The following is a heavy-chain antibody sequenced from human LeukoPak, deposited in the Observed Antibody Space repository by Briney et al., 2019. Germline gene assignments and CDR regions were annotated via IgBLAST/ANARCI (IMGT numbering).Heavy chain of an antibody. V-gene: IGHV3-23*01. CDR2: ISGSGGST. CDR1: GFPFRSYA. CDR3: ANANIWFGELFP. Sequence: GGVVTLFCGASGFPFRSYAKRWARLARGEALEWVSAISGSGGSTYHADAVKGRFTISRDNSKNTLYLQMNSLRAEDTAVYYCANANIWFGELFPGGQGTLVSVSS. J-gene: IGHJ4*02. D-gene: IGHD3-10*01.